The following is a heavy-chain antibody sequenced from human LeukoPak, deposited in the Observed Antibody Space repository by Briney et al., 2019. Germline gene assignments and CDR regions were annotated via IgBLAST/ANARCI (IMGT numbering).Heavy chain of an antibody. Sequence: QPGGSLRLSCTASGFTFDDFAMHWVRQAPGKGLEWVSGISGNGGSTYYADSVKGRFTISRDNSKNTLYLQMNSLRAEDTAVYYCAELGITMIGGVWGKGTTVTISS. J-gene: IGHJ6*04. CDR3: AELGITMIGGV. V-gene: IGHV3-23*01. CDR1: GFTFDDFA. D-gene: IGHD3-10*02. CDR2: ISGNGGST.